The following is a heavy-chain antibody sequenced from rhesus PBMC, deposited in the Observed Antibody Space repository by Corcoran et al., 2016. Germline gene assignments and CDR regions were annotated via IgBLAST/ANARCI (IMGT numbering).Heavy chain of an antibody. J-gene: IGHJ4*01. Sequence: QVQLQQWGEGLVKPSETLSLTCAVYGGSISGYYYWSWIRQPPGKSMEWIGYIYGNSASTNYNPFIKNRVPILKDTFKNQVSLKLSSVTAADTAVYYCAREAYGSGADYWGQGVLVTVSS. CDR1: GGSISGYYY. V-gene: IGHV4-73*01. D-gene: IGHD2-39*02. CDR3: AREAYGSGADY. CDR2: IYGNSAST.